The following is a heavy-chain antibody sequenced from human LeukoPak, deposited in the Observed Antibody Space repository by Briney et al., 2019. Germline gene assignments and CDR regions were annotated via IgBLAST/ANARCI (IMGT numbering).Heavy chain of an antibody. V-gene: IGHV3-11*04. D-gene: IGHD2-2*01. CDR2: ISSSGSTI. CDR3: ARDIVVVPAAIGEDY. J-gene: IGHJ4*02. CDR1: GFTFSDYY. Sequence: GGSLRLSCAASGFTFSDYYMSWIRQAPGKGLEWVSYISSSGSTIYYADSVKGRFTISRDNAKNSLYLQMNSLRAEDTAVYYCARDIVVVPAAIGEDYWGQGTLVTVSS.